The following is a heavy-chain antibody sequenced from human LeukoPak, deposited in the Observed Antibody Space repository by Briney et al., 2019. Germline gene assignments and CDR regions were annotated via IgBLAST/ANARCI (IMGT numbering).Heavy chain of an antibody. CDR1: GFTFRRYY. CDR2: ISYDGSNN. J-gene: IGHJ4*02. Sequence: PGGALRLSCVASGFTFRRYYMHWVRHAPGKGLGGGAVISYDGSNNYYADSVKGRFTISRDNSKNTLYLQMNSLRAEDTAVYYCAKDLTMIVVDNSLDYWGQGTLVTVSS. CDR3: AKDLTMIVVDNSLDY. D-gene: IGHD3-22*01. V-gene: IGHV3-30*18.